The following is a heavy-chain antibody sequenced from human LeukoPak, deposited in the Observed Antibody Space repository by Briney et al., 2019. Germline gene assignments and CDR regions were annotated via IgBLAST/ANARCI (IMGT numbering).Heavy chain of an antibody. CDR1: GGSISSSSYY. V-gene: IGHV4-39*07. D-gene: IGHD3-3*01. CDR3: RIFGDPYWYFDL. CDR2: IYYSGST. Sequence: SETLSLTCTVSGGSISSSSYYWGWIRQPPGKGLEWIGSIYYSGSTYYNPSLKSRVTISVDTSKNQFSLKLSSVTAADTAVYYCRIFGDPYWYFDLWGRGTLVTVSS. J-gene: IGHJ2*01.